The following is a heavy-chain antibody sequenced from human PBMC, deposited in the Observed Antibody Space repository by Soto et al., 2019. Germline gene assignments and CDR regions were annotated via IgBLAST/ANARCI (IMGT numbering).Heavy chain of an antibody. Sequence: GGSLRLPCAASGFTVSSNFMYWVRQAPGKGLEWVSLIYSGGSTYYADSVKGRFTFSRDNSRNTLHLQMNSLRAEDTAVYYCARGHVGAPAGVFDYCVQGTLVTVSS. CDR3: ARGHVGAPAGVFDY. D-gene: IGHD1-26*01. CDR2: IYSGGST. V-gene: IGHV3-53*01. CDR1: GFTVSSNF. J-gene: IGHJ4*02.